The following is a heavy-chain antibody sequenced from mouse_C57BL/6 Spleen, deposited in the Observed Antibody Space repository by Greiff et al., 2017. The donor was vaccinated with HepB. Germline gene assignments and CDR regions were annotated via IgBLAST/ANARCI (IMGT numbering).Heavy chain of an antibody. V-gene: IGHV1-64*01. CDR2: IHPNSGST. CDR1: GYTFTSYW. CDR3: AIYGNYLRYAMDY. Sequence: QVQLQQPGAELVKPGASVKLSCKASGYTFTSYWMHWVKQRPGQGLEWIGMIHPNSGSTNYNEKFKSKATLTVDKSSSTAYMQLSSLTSEDSAVYYCAIYGNYLRYAMDYWGQGTSVTVSS. J-gene: IGHJ4*01. D-gene: IGHD2-1*01.